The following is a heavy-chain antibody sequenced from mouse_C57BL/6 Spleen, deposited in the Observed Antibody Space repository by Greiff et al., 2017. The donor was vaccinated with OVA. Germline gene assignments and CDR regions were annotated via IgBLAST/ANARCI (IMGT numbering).Heavy chain of an antibody. CDR2: INPNYGTT. D-gene: IGHD2-3*01. V-gene: IGHV1-39*01. CDR3: VYDGYYDYALDY. J-gene: IGHJ4*01. CDR1: GYSFTDYN. Sequence: VQLKESGPELVKPGASVKISCKASGYSFTDYNMNWVKQSNGKSLEWIGVINPNYGTTSYNQKFKGKATLTVDQSSSTAYMQLNSLTSEDSAVYYCVYDGYYDYALDYWGQGTSVTVSS.